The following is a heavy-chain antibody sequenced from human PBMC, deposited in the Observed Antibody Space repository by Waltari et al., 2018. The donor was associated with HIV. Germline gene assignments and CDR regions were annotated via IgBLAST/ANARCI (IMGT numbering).Heavy chain of an antibody. J-gene: IGHJ5*02. Sequence: KGLEWIGYIHHSGTTYYNPSLNYYNPSLRSRVSISINMSKDQFSLKLTSVTAADTAVYYCARGRHDFLTGYNWFDPWGQGTLVTVSS. V-gene: IGHV4-31*02. CDR2: IHHSGTT. D-gene: IGHD3-9*01. CDR3: ARGRHDFLTGYNWFDP.